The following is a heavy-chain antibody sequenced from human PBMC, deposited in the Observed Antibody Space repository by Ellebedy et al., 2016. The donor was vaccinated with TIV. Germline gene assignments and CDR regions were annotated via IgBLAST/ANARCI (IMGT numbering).Heavy chain of an antibody. CDR3: VRDSTHGYDDY. Sequence: PGGSLRLSCAASGFTFSDYHMNWVRQAPGKGLEWVSSIIFGGSTYDADSVKGRFIISRDNAENSLYLQMNSLRVEDTAVYYCVRDSTHGYDDYWGQGTLVTVSS. CDR1: GFTFSDYH. CDR2: IIFGGST. J-gene: IGHJ4*02. V-gene: IGHV3-69-1*01. D-gene: IGHD5-24*01.